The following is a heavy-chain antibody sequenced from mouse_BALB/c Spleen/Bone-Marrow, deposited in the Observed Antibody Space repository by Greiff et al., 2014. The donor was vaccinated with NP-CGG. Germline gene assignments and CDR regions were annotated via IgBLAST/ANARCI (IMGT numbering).Heavy chain of an antibody. Sequence: VQLQQSGAELMEPGASVKISCKATGYTFSNYWIDWVKQRPGHGLEWIGEILPGSGTANYNEKFKGKATFTADTSSNTAYMQLSSLTSEDSALYYCARASVVPYYFGFWGQGTTLTVSS. CDR3: ARASVVPYYFGF. D-gene: IGHD1-1*01. V-gene: IGHV1-9*01. CDR2: ILPGSGTA. CDR1: GYTFSNYW. J-gene: IGHJ2*01.